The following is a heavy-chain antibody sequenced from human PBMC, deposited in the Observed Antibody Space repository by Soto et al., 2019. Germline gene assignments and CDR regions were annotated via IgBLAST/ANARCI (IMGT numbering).Heavy chain of an antibody. V-gene: IGHV1-8*01. Sequence: GASVKVSCKASGYTFTSYDINWVRQATGQGLEWMGWMNPNSGNTGYAQKFQGRVTMTRNTSISTAYMELSSLRSEDTAVYYCARVYSSGWYDWFDPWGQGTLVTVSS. CDR1: GYTFTSYD. CDR3: ARVYSSGWYDWFDP. D-gene: IGHD6-19*01. CDR2: MNPNSGNT. J-gene: IGHJ5*02.